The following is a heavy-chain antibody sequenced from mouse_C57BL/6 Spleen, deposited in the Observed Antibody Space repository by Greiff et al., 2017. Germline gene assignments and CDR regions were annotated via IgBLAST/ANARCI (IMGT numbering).Heavy chain of an antibody. CDR2: IYPSDSET. CDR3: ARLGGPAWFAY. V-gene: IGHV1-61*01. Sequence: QVQLQQPGAELVRPGSSVKLSCKASGYTFTSYWMDWVKQRPGQGLEWIGNIYPSDSETHYNQKFKDKATLTVDKSSSTAYMQLSSLTSEDSAVYDCARLGGPAWFAYWGQGTLVTVSA. J-gene: IGHJ3*01. CDR1: GYTFTSYW.